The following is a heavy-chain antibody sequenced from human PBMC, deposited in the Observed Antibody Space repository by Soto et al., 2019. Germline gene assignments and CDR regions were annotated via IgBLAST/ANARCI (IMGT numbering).Heavy chain of an antibody. CDR1: GFTFSNFV. D-gene: IGHD6-13*01. V-gene: IGHV3-23*01. Sequence: GGSLRLSCAASGFTFSNFVMGWVRQAPGKGLEWVSVISGSGGSANYADSAKGRFTISRDNSRDTLSLQMNSLRAEDTAVYYCAKSLSSWYYFDYWGQGTLVTVSS. CDR3: AKSLSSWYYFDY. CDR2: ISGSGGSA. J-gene: IGHJ4*02.